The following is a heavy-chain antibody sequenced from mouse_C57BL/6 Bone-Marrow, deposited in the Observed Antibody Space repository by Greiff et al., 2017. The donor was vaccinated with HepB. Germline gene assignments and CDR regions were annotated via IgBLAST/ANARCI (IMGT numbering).Heavy chain of an antibody. Sequence: QVQLQQPGAELVKPGASVKMSCKASGYTFTSYWITWVKQRPGQGLEWIGDIYPGSVSTNYNEKFKSKATLTVDTSSSTAYMQLCGLTSVDSAVYYCARSAYGRNPFAYWGQGTLVTVSA. CDR3: ARSAYGRNPFAY. J-gene: IGHJ3*01. CDR1: GYTFTSYW. D-gene: IGHD1-1*01. CDR2: IYPGSVST. V-gene: IGHV1-55*01.